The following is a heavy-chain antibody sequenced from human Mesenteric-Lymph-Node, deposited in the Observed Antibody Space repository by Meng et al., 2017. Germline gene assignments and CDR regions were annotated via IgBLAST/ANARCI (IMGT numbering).Heavy chain of an antibody. J-gene: IGHJ4*02. CDR1: GFTFSSYA. Sequence: GGSLRLSCAASGFTFSSYAMNWVRQAPGKGLEWVSGISRGGDTTYYADSVKGRFTISRDNSKNTLFLQINSLRAEDTTLYFCAKDPSATYLFDYWGQGTPVTVSS. V-gene: IGHV3-23*01. CDR2: ISRGGDTT. CDR3: AKDPSATYLFDY. D-gene: IGHD2-8*01.